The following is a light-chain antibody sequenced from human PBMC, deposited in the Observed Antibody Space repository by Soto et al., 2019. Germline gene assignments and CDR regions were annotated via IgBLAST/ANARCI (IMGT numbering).Light chain of an antibody. CDR2: AAY. CDR1: QGISSW. V-gene: IGKV1-12*01. CDR3: HPDNSFPLT. J-gene: IGKJ4*01. Sequence: DIQMTQSPSSVSASVGDRVTITCLTSQGISSWLAWYQQKPGKAPRLLIYAAYSLQRGVPSRFSGSGSATDFTLTISTLQPEDCRTYYCHPDNSFPLTFGEGTKVEIK.